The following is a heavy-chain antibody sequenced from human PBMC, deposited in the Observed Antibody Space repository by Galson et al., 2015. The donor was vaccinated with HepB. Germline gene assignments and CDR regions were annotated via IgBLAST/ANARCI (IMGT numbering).Heavy chain of an antibody. J-gene: IGHJ4*02. V-gene: IGHV3-15*01. CDR3: TTGGNPFRGAFRHRTNQPTG. D-gene: IGHD3-10*01. CDR1: GFTFSNAW. CDR2: IKSKTDGGTT. Sequence: SLRLSCAASGFTFSNAWMSWVRQAPGKGLEWVGRIKSKTDGGTTDYAAPVKGRFIISRDDSKNTLYLQMNSLKTEDTAVYYCTTGGNPFRGAFRHRTNQPTGWGQGTLVTVSS.